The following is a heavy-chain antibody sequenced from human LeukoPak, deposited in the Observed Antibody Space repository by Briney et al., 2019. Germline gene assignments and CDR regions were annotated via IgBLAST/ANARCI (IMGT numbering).Heavy chain of an antibody. D-gene: IGHD3-3*01. CDR3: AKGRSSFWSGFDAFDI. V-gene: IGHV3-23*01. CDR2: ISSSGGST. J-gene: IGHJ3*02. CDR1: GFTFSSYA. Sequence: GGSLRLSCAASGFTFSSYAMSWVRQAPGKGLEWVSAISSSGGSTYYADSVKGRFTVSRDNSKNTLYLQMNSLRADDTAVYYCAKGRSSFWSGFDAFDIWGQGTMVTVSS.